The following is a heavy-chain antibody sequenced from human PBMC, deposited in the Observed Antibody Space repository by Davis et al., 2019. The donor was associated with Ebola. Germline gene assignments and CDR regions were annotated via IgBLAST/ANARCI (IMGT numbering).Heavy chain of an antibody. CDR1: GGSFSGYY. Sequence: MPSETLSLTCAVYGGSFSGYYWSWIRQPPGKGLEWIGEINHSGSTYYNPSLKSRVTISVDTSKNQFSLKLSSVTAADTAVYYCAREVTFYFDYWGQGTLVTVSS. V-gene: IGHV4-34*09. CDR3: AREVTFYFDY. D-gene: IGHD2-21*02. J-gene: IGHJ4*02. CDR2: INHSGST.